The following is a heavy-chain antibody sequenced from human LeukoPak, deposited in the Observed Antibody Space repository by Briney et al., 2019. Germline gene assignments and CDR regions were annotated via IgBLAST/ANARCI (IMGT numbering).Heavy chain of an antibody. CDR3: ARDLVVVVDY. Sequence: GGSLRLSCAASGFTFSAFGMHWVRQAPGKGLEWVAVMSYDGTIKYYADSVKGRFTISRDNSKNTLYLQMNSLRAEDTAVYYCARDLVVVVDYWGQGTLVTVSS. CDR1: GFTFSAFG. V-gene: IGHV3-30*03. CDR2: MSYDGTIK. D-gene: IGHD2-15*01. J-gene: IGHJ4*02.